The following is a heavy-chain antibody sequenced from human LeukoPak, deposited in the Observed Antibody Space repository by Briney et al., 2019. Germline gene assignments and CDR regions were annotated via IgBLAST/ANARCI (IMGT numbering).Heavy chain of an antibody. D-gene: IGHD3-16*01. CDR3: ARLRGSWSFADY. CDR1: GGSASTNY. Sequence: KPSETLSLTCTVSGGSASTNYWSWIRQPPGRGLEWIGYIYYSGNTEYNPPLKSRVTISVDTSKNQVSLKLSSLTAADTATYYCARLRGSWSFADYWGQGTLVTVSS. V-gene: IGHV4-59*08. CDR2: IYYSGNT. J-gene: IGHJ4*02.